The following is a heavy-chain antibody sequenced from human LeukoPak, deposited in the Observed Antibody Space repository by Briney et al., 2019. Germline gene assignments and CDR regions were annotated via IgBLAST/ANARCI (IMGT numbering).Heavy chain of an antibody. CDR1: GGSFSAYY. CDR2: INHSGSS. D-gene: IGHD3-22*01. Sequence: SETLSLTCAVYGGSFSAYYWTWIRQPPGKGLEWIGEINHSGSSNYNPSLKSRVTISVDTSRKWFSLRLSSVTAADTAVYYCAREGPYYYDSSGRDAFDIWGQGTMVTVSS. CDR3: AREGPYYYDSSGRDAFDI. V-gene: IGHV4-34*01. J-gene: IGHJ3*02.